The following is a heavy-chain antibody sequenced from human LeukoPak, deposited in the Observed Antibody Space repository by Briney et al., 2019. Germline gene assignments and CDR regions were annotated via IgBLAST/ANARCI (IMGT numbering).Heavy chain of an antibody. V-gene: IGHV4-59*01. Sequence: SETLSLTCTVSGGSITSYYWSWIRQPPGKGLEWIGHIYYIGSTIYNPSLKSRVTISVDTSKNQFSLKLNSVTAADTAVYYCASMRGNLNYYYMDVWGKGTTVTVSS. CDR3: ASMRGNLNYYYMDV. CDR2: IYYIGST. CDR1: GGSITSYY. J-gene: IGHJ6*03. D-gene: IGHD4-23*01.